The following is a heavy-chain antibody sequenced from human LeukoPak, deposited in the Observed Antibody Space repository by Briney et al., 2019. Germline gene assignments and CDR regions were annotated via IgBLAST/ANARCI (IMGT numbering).Heavy chain of an antibody. Sequence: PGGSLRLSCAASGFTFSSYGMHWVRQAPGKGLEWVAFIRYDGRNKYYADSVKGRFTISRDNSKNTLYLQMNSLRAEDTAVYYCAKEGYSYASYYFDYWGQGTLVTVSS. D-gene: IGHD5-18*01. J-gene: IGHJ4*02. CDR2: IRYDGRNK. CDR3: AKEGYSYASYYFDY. V-gene: IGHV3-30*02. CDR1: GFTFSSYG.